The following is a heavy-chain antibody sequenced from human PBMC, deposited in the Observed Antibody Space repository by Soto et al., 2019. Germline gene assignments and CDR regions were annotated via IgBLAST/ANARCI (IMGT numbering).Heavy chain of an antibody. CDR1: GFTFSEYG. J-gene: IGHJ6*02. Sequence: HPGGSLRLSCAVSGFTFSEYGMHWVRQTPDRGLEWVAVMSPDGTKKYYADSVKGLFTISRDTSKNTLYLQMSRLRGEDSAVYHCAKALVRGPYSHYGMDVWGQGTTVTVSS. CDR2: MSPDGTKK. V-gene: IGHV3-30*18. CDR3: AKALVRGPYSHYGMDV. D-gene: IGHD3-10*01.